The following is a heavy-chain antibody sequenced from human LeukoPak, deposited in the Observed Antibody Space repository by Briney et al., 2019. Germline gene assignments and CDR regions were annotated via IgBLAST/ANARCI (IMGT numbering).Heavy chain of an antibody. D-gene: IGHD6-19*01. CDR1: GYTFTSYD. CDR3: ARGSSGWYYLGY. Sequence: GASVKVSCKASGYTFTSYDINWVRQATGQGLEWMGWMNPNSGNTGYAQKFQGRVTMTRNTSISTAYMEPSSLRSEDTAVYYCARGSSGWYYLGYCGQGTLVTVSS. J-gene: IGHJ4*02. CDR2: MNPNSGNT. V-gene: IGHV1-8*01.